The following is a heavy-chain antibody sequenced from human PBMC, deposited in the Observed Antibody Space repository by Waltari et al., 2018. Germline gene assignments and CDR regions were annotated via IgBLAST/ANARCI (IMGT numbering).Heavy chain of an antibody. Sequence: QVQLVESGGGVVQPGRSLRLSCAASGFTFSSYGMHWVRPAPGKGLAWVAVISYDGSNKYYADSVKGRFTISRDNSKNTLYLQMNSLRAEDTAVYYCAKGASGYVEYYYGMDVWGQGTTVTVSS. V-gene: IGHV3-30*18. CDR2: ISYDGSNK. J-gene: IGHJ6*02. CDR1: GFTFSSYG. D-gene: IGHD5-12*01. CDR3: AKGASGYVEYYYGMDV.